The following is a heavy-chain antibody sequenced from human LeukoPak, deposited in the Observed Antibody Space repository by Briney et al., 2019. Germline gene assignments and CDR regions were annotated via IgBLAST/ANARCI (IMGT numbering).Heavy chain of an antibody. Sequence: GGSLRLSCAASGFTFSDYYMSWIRQAPGKGLDWISYISGSDGIIYYTDSVRGRFTISRDNAKKSLYLQMNRLTAEDTAVYYCAKDLSSSGRSYYFDYWGQGTLVTVSS. CDR1: GFTFSDYY. V-gene: IGHV3-11*04. CDR2: ISGSDGII. CDR3: AKDLSSSGRSYYFDY. D-gene: IGHD6-13*01. J-gene: IGHJ4*02.